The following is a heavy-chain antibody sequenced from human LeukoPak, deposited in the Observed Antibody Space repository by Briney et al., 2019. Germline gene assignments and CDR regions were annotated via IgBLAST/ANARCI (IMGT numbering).Heavy chain of an antibody. Sequence: PGASVKVSCKASGYTFTDYNIHWVRQAPGQGLEWMGWISPNSGGTDYAQKFQGRVTMTRDTSITTAYMELSRLRSDDTAMYYCTVWFGELTHWGQGTLVTVSS. V-gene: IGHV1-2*02. D-gene: IGHD3-10*01. CDR2: ISPNSGGT. CDR3: TVWFGELTH. J-gene: IGHJ4*02. CDR1: GYTFTDYN.